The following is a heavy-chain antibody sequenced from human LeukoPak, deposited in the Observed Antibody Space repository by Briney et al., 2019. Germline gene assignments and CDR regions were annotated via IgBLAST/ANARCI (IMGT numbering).Heavy chain of an antibody. CDR3: AKQWVDC. V-gene: IGHV3-23*01. CDR2: ISESGDKT. Sequence: GGSLRLSCAASGFPFSHYAMNWVRQAPGKGLELDSSISESGDKTDYADSVRGRFTISRDNSQNMLYLQMNSLRVEDTSLYYCAKQWVDCWGQGTLLTVSS. CDR1: GFPFSHYA. D-gene: IGHD1-26*01. J-gene: IGHJ4*02.